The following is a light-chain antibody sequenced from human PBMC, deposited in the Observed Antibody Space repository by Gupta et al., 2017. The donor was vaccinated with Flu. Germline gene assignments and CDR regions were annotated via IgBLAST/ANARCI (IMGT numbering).Light chain of an antibody. CDR3: SSFTTSSTWV. V-gene: IGLV2-14*03. J-gene: IGLJ3*02. Sequence: QSPLTQPPSVSGSPGESITSSCTGTSSDIGAYDYVSWYQQHPGKAPKLVTYDVNTRPSGVSHRFSGSKSGNTASLSISGLQAEDEADYYCSSFTTSSTWVFGGGTKLTVL. CDR1: SSDIGAYDY. CDR2: DVN.